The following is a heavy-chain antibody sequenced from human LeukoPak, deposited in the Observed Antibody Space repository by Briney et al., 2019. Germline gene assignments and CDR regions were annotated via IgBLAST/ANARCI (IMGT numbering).Heavy chain of an antibody. V-gene: IGHV4-59*01. CDR2: IYYSGST. D-gene: IGHD3-22*01. CDR3: ASSVYYYGDAFDI. CDR1: GGSISSYY. Sequence: SETLSLTCTVSGGSISSYYWSWIRQPPGKGLEWIGYIYYSGSTNYNPSLKSRVTISVDTSKNQFSLRLSSVPAADTAVYYCASSVYYYGDAFDIWGQGTMVTVSS. J-gene: IGHJ3*02.